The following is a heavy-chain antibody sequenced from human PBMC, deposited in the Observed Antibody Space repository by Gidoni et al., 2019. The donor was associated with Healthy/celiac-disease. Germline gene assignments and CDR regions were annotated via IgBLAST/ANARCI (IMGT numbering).Heavy chain of an antibody. CDR1: GYTFTSYD. Sequence: QVQLVQSGAEVKKPGASVTVSCKASGYTFTSYDIHWVRQATGQGLEWMGWMNPNSGNTGYAQKFQGRVTMTRNTSISTAYMELSSLRSEDTAVYYCARGPPSPDFWSGYFGDYYYYYYGMDVWGQGTTVTVSS. CDR3: ARGPPSPDFWSGYFGDYYYYYYGMDV. D-gene: IGHD3-3*01. J-gene: IGHJ6*02. CDR2: MNPNSGNT. V-gene: IGHV1-8*01.